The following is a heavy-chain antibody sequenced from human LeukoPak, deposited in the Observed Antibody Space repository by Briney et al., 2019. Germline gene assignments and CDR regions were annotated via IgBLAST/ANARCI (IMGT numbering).Heavy chain of an antibody. D-gene: IGHD1-14*01. V-gene: IGHV5-51*01. CDR3: ARRRGRDRGAFDI. J-gene: IGHJ3*02. Sequence: PGESLKISCKGSGYSFTTYRIGWVRQMPGKGLEWMGVVSPGDSDTRYSPSFQGQVTISADKSISTAYLQWSSLKASDTAMYYCARRRGRDRGAFDIWGQGTMVTVSS. CDR2: VSPGDSDT. CDR1: GYSFTTYR.